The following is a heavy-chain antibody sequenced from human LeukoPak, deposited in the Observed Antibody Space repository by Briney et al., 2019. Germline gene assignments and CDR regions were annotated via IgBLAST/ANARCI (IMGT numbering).Heavy chain of an antibody. CDR2: TYYMSKWYN. CDR3: ARDPIRYDFWSGYPYYFDY. J-gene: IGHJ4*02. V-gene: IGHV6-1*01. CDR1: GDTFSSNSAA. Sequence: SQTLSLTCAMSGDTFSSNSAAWNWIRQSPSRGLEWLGRTYYMSKWYNDYAVSVKSRITINPDTSKNQFSLQLNSVTPEDTAVYYCARDPIRYDFWSGYPYYFDYWGQGTLVTVSS. D-gene: IGHD3-3*01.